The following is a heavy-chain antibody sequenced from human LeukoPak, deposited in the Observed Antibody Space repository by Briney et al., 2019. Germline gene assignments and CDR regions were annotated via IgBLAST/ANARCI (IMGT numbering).Heavy chain of an antibody. CDR2: ISGSGGST. V-gene: IGHV3-23*01. Sequence: GGSLRLSCAASGFTFSSYSMNWVRQAPGKGLEWVSAISGSGGSTYYADSVKGRFTISRDNSKNTLYLQMNSLRAEDTAVYYCAKAHYDILTGYYSVYFDYWGQGTLVTVSS. J-gene: IGHJ4*02. D-gene: IGHD3-9*01. CDR1: GFTFSSYS. CDR3: AKAHYDILTGYYSVYFDY.